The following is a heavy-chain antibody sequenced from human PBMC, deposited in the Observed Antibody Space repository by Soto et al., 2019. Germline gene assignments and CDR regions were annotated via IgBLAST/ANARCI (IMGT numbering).Heavy chain of an antibody. CDR1: GFTFSSYG. CDR2: ISYDGSNK. J-gene: IGHJ3*02. Sequence: GGSLRLSCAASGFTFSSYGMHWVRQAPGKGLEWVAVISYDGSNKYYADSVKGRFTISRDNSKNTLYLQMNSLRAEDTAVYYCARGNQYDYIWGNNAFDIWGQGTMVTVSS. V-gene: IGHV3-30*03. CDR3: ARGNQYDYIWGNNAFDI. D-gene: IGHD3-16*01.